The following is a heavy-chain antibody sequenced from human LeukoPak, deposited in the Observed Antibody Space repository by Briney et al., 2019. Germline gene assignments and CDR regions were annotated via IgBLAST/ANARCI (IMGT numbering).Heavy chain of an antibody. Sequence: SETLSLTCAVSGGTIGKIDWWSWVRQPPGKGLEWVGEIFHTGTANYNPSLKSRLTISVDTSKNQFSLRLNSVTAADTAVYYCARDIDKTAMVFKSFDNWGQGTLVTVSS. CDR3: ARDIDKTAMVFKSFDN. V-gene: IGHV4-4*02. J-gene: IGHJ4*02. D-gene: IGHD5-18*01. CDR2: IFHTGTA. CDR1: GGTIGKIDW.